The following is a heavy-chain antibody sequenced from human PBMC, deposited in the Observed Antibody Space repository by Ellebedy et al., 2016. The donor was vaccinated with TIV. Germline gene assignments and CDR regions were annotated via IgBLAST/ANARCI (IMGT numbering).Heavy chain of an antibody. D-gene: IGHD3-9*01. J-gene: IGHJ4*02. Sequence: SLKISXAASGFTFDDYAMHWVRQAPGKGLEWVSGISWNSGSIGYADSVKGRFTISRDNAKNSLYLQMNSLRAEDTALYYCAKDSWGDILTGYYDYWGQGTLVTVSS. CDR2: ISWNSGSI. CDR3: AKDSWGDILTGYYDY. V-gene: IGHV3-9*01. CDR1: GFTFDDYA.